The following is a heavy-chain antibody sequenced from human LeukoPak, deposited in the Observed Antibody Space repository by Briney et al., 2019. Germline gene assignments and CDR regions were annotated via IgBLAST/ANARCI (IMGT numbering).Heavy chain of an antibody. V-gene: IGHV1-2*06. CDR3: ARGQQLVLYYFDY. J-gene: IGHJ4*02. D-gene: IGHD6-13*01. Sequence: ASVKVSCKASGYTFTGYYMHWVRQAPGQGLEWMGRINPNSGGTNYAQKFQGRVTMTRDTSISTAYMELSSLRSEDTAVYYCARGQQLVLYYFDYWGQGTLVTVSS. CDR2: INPNSGGT. CDR1: GYTFTGYY.